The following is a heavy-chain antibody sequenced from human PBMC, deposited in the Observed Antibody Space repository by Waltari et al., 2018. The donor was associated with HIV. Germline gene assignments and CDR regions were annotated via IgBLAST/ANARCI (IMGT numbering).Heavy chain of an antibody. D-gene: IGHD1-1*01. V-gene: IGHV1-3*01. CDR3: LREWTIERRMDL. J-gene: IGHJ5*02. CDR2: VNVGNGNT. Sequence: QVQLVQSGAEVKKPGASVKVSCKASGYAFTSYTMHWVRQAPGHSLEWMGWVNVGNGNTKNSHKVKGRDSRTADPSETTADMELRSLRSEGTAVYYCLREWTIERRMDLWGQGTLVTVSS. CDR1: GYAFTSYT.